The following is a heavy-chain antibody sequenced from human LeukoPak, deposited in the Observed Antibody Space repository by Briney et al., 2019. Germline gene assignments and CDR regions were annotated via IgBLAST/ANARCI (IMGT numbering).Heavy chain of an antibody. CDR2: ILYDGSKK. V-gene: IGHV3-30-3*01. D-gene: IGHD3-3*01. CDR1: GFTFSHYS. Sequence: GGSLRLSCVASGFTFSHYSLHWVRQAPGKGLEWVTLILYDGSKKYYTDSVRGRFTISRDNAKNTLYLQMNSLRAEDTAVYYCARDMRGSYDFRSGYYTTDYWGQGTLVTVSS. J-gene: IGHJ4*02. CDR3: ARDMRGSYDFRSGYYTTDY.